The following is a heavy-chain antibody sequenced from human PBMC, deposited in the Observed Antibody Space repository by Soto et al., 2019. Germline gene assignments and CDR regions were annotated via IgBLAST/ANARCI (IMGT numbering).Heavy chain of an antibody. J-gene: IGHJ2*01. Sequence: QVQLQQWGAGLLKPSETLSLTCAVYGGSFSGYYWSWIRQPPGKGLEWIGEINHSGSTNYNPSLKSRVTISVDTSKNQFSLKLSSVTAADTAVYYCARGMEDYYDSSGYYFDLWGRGTLVTVSS. D-gene: IGHD3-22*01. CDR2: INHSGST. V-gene: IGHV4-34*01. CDR3: ARGMEDYYDSSGYYFDL. CDR1: GGSFSGYY.